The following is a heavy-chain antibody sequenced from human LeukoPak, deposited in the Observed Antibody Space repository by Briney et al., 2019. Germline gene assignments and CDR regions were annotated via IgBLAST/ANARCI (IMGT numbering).Heavy chain of an antibody. CDR1: GGSFSGYY. D-gene: IGHD3-10*01. V-gene: IGHV4-34*01. CDR3: ARHRRPPTMVRGVSPHRWFDP. Sequence: SETLSLTCAVYGGSFSGYYWSWVRQPPGKGLEWIGEINHSGSTNYNPSLKSRVTISVDTSKNQFSLKLSSVTAADTAVYYCARHRRPPTMVRGVSPHRWFDPWGQGTLVTVSS. CDR2: INHSGST. J-gene: IGHJ5*02.